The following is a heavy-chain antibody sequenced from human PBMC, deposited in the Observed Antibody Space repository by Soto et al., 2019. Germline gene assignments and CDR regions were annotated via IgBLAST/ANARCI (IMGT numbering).Heavy chain of an antibody. J-gene: IGHJ4*01. CDR3: ARGEQYSGRIFDY. CDR1: GDSVSSNSAG. D-gene: IGHD1-26*01. Sequence: QVPLQQSGPGLVKPSQTLSLTCAITGDSVSSNSAGWSWVRQSPSRVLEWLGRTYYRSKWNYEYAVSVRGRITINPGTSKNQHSLQLNSVTPEDTAVYFCARGEQYSGRIFDYWGQGTLVTVSS. V-gene: IGHV6-1*01. CDR2: TYYRSKWNY.